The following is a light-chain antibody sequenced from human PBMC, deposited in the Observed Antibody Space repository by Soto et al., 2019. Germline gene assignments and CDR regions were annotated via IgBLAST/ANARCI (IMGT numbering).Light chain of an antibody. J-gene: IGKJ1*01. CDR3: QQYGSSPPWT. CDR1: QNIISN. Sequence: EIVLTQSPATLYLSPGERATLSCRANQNIISNLAWYQQKPGQAPRLLIYGASNRATGIPDRFSGSGSGTDFTLTISRLEPEDFAVYYCQQYGSSPPWTFGQGTKVDIK. CDR2: GAS. V-gene: IGKV3-20*01.